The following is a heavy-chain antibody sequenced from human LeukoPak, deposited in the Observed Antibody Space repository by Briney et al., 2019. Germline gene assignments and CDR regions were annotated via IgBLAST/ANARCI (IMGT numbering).Heavy chain of an antibody. J-gene: IGHJ4*02. CDR1: GFTFSDYY. CDR2: ISSSGSTT. V-gene: IGHV3-11*01. CDR3: TRVGANGGVLDY. Sequence: GGSLRLSCAASGFTFSDYYMNWIRQAPGKGPEWLSYISSSGSTTYYADSVKGRFIISRDNAKNSLYLQMNSLRAEDTAVYYCTRVGANGGVLDYWGQGTLVTVSS. D-gene: IGHD2-8*02.